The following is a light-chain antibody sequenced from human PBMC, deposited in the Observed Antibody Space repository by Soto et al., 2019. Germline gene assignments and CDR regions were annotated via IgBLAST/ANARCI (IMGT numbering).Light chain of an antibody. CDR2: DVS. Sequence: QSALTQPASDSGSPGQSITISCTGTSSDVGAYNFVSWYQQHPGKGPKLLIYDVSNRPSGVSERFSGSRSGNTASLAISGLQAEDEAHYFCSSYTGSSTLVIFGGGTKLTVL. V-gene: IGLV2-14*03. CDR1: SSDVGAYNF. CDR3: SSYTGSSTLVI. J-gene: IGLJ2*01.